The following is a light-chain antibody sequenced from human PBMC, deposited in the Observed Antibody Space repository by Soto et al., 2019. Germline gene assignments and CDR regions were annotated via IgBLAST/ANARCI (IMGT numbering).Light chain of an antibody. J-gene: IGKJ4*01. CDR3: QQYNSWPLT. V-gene: IGKV3D-15*01. CDR1: QSVSSSY. Sequence: EIVLTQSPGTLSLSPGERATLSCRASQSVSSSYVAWYQKKPGQAPRLLIYDIFTRATGVPTRISGSGSGTEFTLTISSLQSEDFAVYYCQQYNSWPLTFGGGTKVEIK. CDR2: DIF.